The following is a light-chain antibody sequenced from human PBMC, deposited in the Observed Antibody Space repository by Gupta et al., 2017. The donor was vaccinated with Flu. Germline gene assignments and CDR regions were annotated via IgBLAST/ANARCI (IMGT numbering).Light chain of an antibody. V-gene: IGKV1-33*01. CDR3: QHCNDDPWT. Sequence: IQMTQSPSSLSASVGDTVTITCQASQDISNYLNWYQQKPGKAPKLLIYVASNLEKGVPSRFSGSGSGTDFTFTISSLQPEDAATYYCQHCNDDPWTFGEGTNVEIK. CDR2: VAS. J-gene: IGKJ1*01. CDR1: QDISNY.